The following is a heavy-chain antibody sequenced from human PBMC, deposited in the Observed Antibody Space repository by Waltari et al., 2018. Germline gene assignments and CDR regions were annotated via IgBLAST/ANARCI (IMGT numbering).Heavy chain of an antibody. V-gene: IGHV4-4*07. J-gene: IGHJ5*02. CDR3: ASQSSMGWFDP. D-gene: IGHD6-13*01. CDR1: GGSISSYY. CDR2: IYTSGST. Sequence: QVQLQESGPGLVKPSETLSLTCTVPGGSISSYYWSWIRQPAGKGLEWIGRIYTSGSTNYNPTLKSRVTMSVDTSKNQCSLKLSSVTAADAAVYYCASQSSMGWFDPWGQGTLVTVSS.